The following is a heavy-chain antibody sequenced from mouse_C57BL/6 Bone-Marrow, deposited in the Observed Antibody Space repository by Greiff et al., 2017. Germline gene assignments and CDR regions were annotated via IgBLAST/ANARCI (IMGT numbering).Heavy chain of an antibody. CDR2: ISYSGST. V-gene: IGHV3-8*01. D-gene: IGHD2-10*01. CDR1: GYSITSDY. CDR3: ARYAYDGNYDAMDY. J-gene: IGHJ4*01. Sequence: EVKLQESGPGLAKPSQTLSLTCSVTGYSITSDYWNWIRQFPGNKLEYMGYISYSGSTYYNPSLKSRISITRDTSKNPYYLQLNSVTTEDTAKYYCARYAYDGNYDAMDYWGQGTSVTVSS.